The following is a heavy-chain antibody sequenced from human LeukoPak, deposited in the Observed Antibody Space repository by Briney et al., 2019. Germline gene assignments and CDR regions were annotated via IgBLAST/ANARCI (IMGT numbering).Heavy chain of an antibody. V-gene: IGHV4-31*03. CDR3: ARDYGNNWFDP. Sequence: SETLSLTCTVSGGSISSGDYYWSWIRQHPGKGLEWIGYIYYSGDTYYNPSLRSRVSISVDTSKNQFSLKLSSVTAADTAMYYCARDYGNNWFDPWGQGTLVTVSS. CDR2: IYYSGDT. J-gene: IGHJ5*02. D-gene: IGHD4-17*01. CDR1: GGSISSGDYY.